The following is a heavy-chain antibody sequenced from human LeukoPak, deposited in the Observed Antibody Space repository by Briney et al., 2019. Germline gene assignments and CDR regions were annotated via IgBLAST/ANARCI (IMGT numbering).Heavy chain of an antibody. Sequence: SETLSLTCAVYGGSFSGYYWSWIRQPPGKGLEWIGEINHSGSTNYNPSLKSRVTISVDTSKNQFSLKLSSVTAADTAAYYCARGGYSSSSAGRPFGYWGQGTLVTVSS. CDR1: GGSFSGYY. D-gene: IGHD6-6*01. V-gene: IGHV4-34*01. CDR2: INHSGST. J-gene: IGHJ4*02. CDR3: ARGGYSSSSAGRPFGY.